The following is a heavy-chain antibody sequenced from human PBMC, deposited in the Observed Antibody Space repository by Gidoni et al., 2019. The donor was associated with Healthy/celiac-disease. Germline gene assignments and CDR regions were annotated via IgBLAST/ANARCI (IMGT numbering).Heavy chain of an antibody. CDR1: GFTFSSYA. J-gene: IGHJ4*02. Sequence: EVQLLESGGGWVQPGGSLRLSCAVSGFTFSSYAMSWVRQAPGKGLEWVSAIRGSGGSTYYAESVKGRFTISRDNSKNTLYLQMNSLRAEDTAVYYCAKSPYCGGDCPGDYFDYWGQGTLVTVSS. D-gene: IGHD2-21*02. V-gene: IGHV3-23*01. CDR3: AKSPYCGGDCPGDYFDY. CDR2: IRGSGGST.